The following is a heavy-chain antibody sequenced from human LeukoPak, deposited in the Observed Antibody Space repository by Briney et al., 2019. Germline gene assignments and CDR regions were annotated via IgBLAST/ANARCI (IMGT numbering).Heavy chain of an antibody. V-gene: IGHV3-66*02. CDR2: IYSGGST. CDR1: GFTVSSNY. J-gene: IGHJ3*02. Sequence: PGGSLRLSCAASGFTVSSNYMSWVRQAPGKGLEWVSVIYSGGSTYYADSVKGRFTITRDNTKKTLYLQMNSLRAEDTAVYYCARGAGPDAFDIWGQGTMVTVSS. CDR3: ARGAGPDAFDI.